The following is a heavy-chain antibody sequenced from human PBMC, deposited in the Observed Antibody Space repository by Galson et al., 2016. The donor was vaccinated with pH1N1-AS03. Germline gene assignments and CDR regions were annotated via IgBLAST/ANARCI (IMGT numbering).Heavy chain of an antibody. CDR1: GYTFSDYY. D-gene: IGHD6-13*01. CDR2: VSTDNGNT. J-gene: IGHJ4*02. Sequence: SVKVSCKASGYTFSDYYLHWVRQAPGQGLEWMGWVSTDNGNTHFAQKFQGRVTLTTDTSTSTAYMELRSLRSDDTGVYYCARGGAAAGSGHYWGQGTMVTVSS. CDR3: ARGGAAAGSGHY. V-gene: IGHV1-18*04.